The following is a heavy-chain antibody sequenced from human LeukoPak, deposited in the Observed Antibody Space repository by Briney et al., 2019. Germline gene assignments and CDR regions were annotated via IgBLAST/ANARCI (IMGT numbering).Heavy chain of an antibody. CDR1: GFRFSDYS. CDR2: IGIDSGNT. V-gene: IGHV3-48*01. D-gene: IGHD5-24*01. Sequence: GGSLRLSCAASGFRFSDYSMNWVRQAPGKGLEWISYIGIDSGNTHYADSMKGRFTISGDKAKNSLYLQMHSLRVEDTAVYYYARDYKYAFDNWGQGTLVTVSS. CDR3: ARDYKYAFDN. J-gene: IGHJ4*02.